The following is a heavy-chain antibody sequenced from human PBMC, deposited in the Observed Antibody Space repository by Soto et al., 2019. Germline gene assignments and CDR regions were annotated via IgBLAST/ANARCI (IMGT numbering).Heavy chain of an antibody. V-gene: IGHV3-74*01. CDR3: ATVATGSYDWFDP. Sequence: EVQLVESGGGLVQPGGSLRLSCAASGFAFSSFWMHWVXXXXXXXXVWVSRINGDGSRTNYADPVKGRFTVSRDNAKNTVYLEMNSLXXEXTAVYYCATVATGSYDWFDPWGQGILVTVSS. J-gene: IGHJ5*02. D-gene: IGHD1-26*01. CDR1: GFAFSSFW. CDR2: INGDGSRT.